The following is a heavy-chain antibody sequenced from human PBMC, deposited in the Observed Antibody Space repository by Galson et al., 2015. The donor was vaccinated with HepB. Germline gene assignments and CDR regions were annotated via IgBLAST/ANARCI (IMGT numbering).Heavy chain of an antibody. CDR1: GFTFSSYS. CDR3: ARGPHLVTPGGDRFDP. Sequence: SLRLSCAASGFTFSSYSMNWVRQAPGKGLEWVSSISSSSSYIYYADSVKGRFTISRDNAKNSLYLQMNSLGAEDTAVYYCARGPHLVTPGGDRFDPWGQGTLVTVSS. D-gene: IGHD4-23*01. CDR2: ISSSSSYI. J-gene: IGHJ5*02. V-gene: IGHV3-21*01.